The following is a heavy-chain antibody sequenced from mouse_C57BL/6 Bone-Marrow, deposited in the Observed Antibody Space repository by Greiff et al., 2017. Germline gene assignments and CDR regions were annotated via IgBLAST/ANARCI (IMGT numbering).Heavy chain of an antibody. CDR1: GYSFTDYN. CDR3: ARYPITTVVATDAMDY. D-gene: IGHD1-1*01. CDR2: INPNYGTT. Sequence: EVQLQESGPELVKPGASVKISCKASGYSFTDYNMNWVKQSNGQSLEWIGVINPNYGTTSDNQKFKGKATLTVDQSSSTAYMQLNSLTSEDSAVYYCARYPITTVVATDAMDYWGQGTSVTVSS. J-gene: IGHJ4*01. V-gene: IGHV1-39*01.